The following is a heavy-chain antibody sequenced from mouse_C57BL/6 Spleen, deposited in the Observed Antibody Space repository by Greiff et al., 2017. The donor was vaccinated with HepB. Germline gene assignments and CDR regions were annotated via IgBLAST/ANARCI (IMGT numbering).Heavy chain of an antibody. V-gene: IGHV1-80*01. J-gene: IGHJ1*03. D-gene: IGHD1-1*01. CDR3: ARGTYYYGSSSHWYFDV. CDR1: GYAFSSYW. CDR2: IYPGDGDT. Sequence: VQLQQSGAELVKPGASVKISCKASGYAFSSYWMNWVKQRPGKGLEWIGQIYPGDGDTNYNGKFKGKATLTADKSSSTAYMQLSSLTSEDSAVYFCARGTYYYGSSSHWYFDVWGTGTTVTVSS.